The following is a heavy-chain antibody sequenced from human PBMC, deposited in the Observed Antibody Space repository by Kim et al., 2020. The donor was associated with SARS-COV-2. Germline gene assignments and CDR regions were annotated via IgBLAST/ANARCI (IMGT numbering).Heavy chain of an antibody. CDR1: GGSIKTYF. Sequence: SETLSLTCSVSGGSIKTYFWSWIRQPPGKGLEWIGYIYYGGNTNYNPSLQSRVTISVDTYKNQFSLMLNSVTVADTAVYYCARHAGGLRSTFDFWGQGT. D-gene: IGHD3-16*01. CDR3: ARHAGGLRSTFDF. CDR2: IYYGGNT. J-gene: IGHJ3*01. V-gene: IGHV4-59*08.